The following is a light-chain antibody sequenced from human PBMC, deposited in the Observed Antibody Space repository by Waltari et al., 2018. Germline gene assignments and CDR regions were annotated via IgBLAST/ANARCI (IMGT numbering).Light chain of an antibody. V-gene: IGKV3-11*01. CDR2: DTS. J-gene: IGKJ4*01. Sequence: EIVLTQSPATLSLFAGERATLSCRASESASRYLGWYQQKPGQAPRLLIYDTSIRATGVPARFIGSGYGTDFTLTISSLEPEDFALYFCQQRSLWPLTFGGGTKVEI. CDR3: QQRSLWPLT. CDR1: ESASRY.